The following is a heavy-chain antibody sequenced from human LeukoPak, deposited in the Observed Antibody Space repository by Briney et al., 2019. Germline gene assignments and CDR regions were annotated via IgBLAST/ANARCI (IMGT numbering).Heavy chain of an antibody. CDR2: ISSRSSTI. Sequence: PGGSLRLSCAASGFTFSSYSMNWVRQAPGKGLEWVSYISSRSSTIYYADSVKGRFTISRDNAKNSLYLQMNSLRAEDTAVYYCARDSVGATQDWFDPWGQGTLVTVSS. D-gene: IGHD1-26*01. V-gene: IGHV3-48*04. CDR1: GFTFSSYS. J-gene: IGHJ5*02. CDR3: ARDSVGATQDWFDP.